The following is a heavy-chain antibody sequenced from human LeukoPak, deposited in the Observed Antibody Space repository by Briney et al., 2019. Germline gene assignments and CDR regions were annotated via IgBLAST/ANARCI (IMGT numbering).Heavy chain of an antibody. CDR1: GFTFRGYN. D-gene: IGHD2-2*02. V-gene: IGHV3-21*01. CDR2: ISSSSSYI. CDR3: AIYCSSTSCHRDYYYGMDV. J-gene: IGHJ6*02. Sequence: GGSLRLSCAASGFTFRGYNMNWVRQAPGKGLEWVSSISSSSSYIYYADSVKGRFTISRDNAKNSLYLQMNSLRAEDTAVYYCAIYCSSTSCHRDYYYGMDVWGQGTTVTVSS.